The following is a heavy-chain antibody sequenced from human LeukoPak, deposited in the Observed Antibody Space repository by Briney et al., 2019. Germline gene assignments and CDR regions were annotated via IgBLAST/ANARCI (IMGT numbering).Heavy chain of an antibody. V-gene: IGHV3-7*01. Sequence: GGSLRLSCAASGFTFSSYWMSWVRHPPGRGLEWVANIKQDGSEKYYVHSVKGRFTISRDNAKNSLYLQMNSLRGEDTAVYYCARDPTRRFDLWGQGTLVTVSS. J-gene: IGHJ4*02. CDR3: ARDPTRRFDL. CDR2: IKQDGSEK. CDR1: GFTFSSYW.